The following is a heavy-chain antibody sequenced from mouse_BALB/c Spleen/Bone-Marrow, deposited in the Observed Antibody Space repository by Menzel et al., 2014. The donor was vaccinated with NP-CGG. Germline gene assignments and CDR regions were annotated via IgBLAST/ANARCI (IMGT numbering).Heavy chain of an antibody. D-gene: IGHD1-1*01. CDR2: ISSGGSYT. V-gene: IGHV5-6-4*01. CDR1: GFTFSSYT. J-gene: IGHJ4*01. Sequence: DVMLVESGGGLVKPGGSLKLSCAASGFTFSSYTMSWVRRTPEKRLEWVATISSGGSYTYYPDSVKGRFTISRDNAKNTLYLQMSSLKSEDTAMYYCTRDPFYYGSSYAMDYWGQGTSVTVSS. CDR3: TRDPFYYGSSYAMDY.